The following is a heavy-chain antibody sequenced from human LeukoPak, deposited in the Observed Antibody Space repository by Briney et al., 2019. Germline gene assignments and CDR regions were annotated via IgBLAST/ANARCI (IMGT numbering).Heavy chain of an antibody. V-gene: IGHV3-23*01. CDR3: AKVKITMVRGVIIFDY. J-gene: IGHJ4*02. CDR2: ISGSGGST. CDR1: GFTFSSYS. Sequence: VGSQRLSCAASGFTFSSYSMSCVRQAPGKGLEWVSAISGSGGSTYYADSVKGRFTISRDNSKNTLYLQMNSLRAEDTAVYYCAKVKITMVRGVIIFDYWGQGTLVTVSS. D-gene: IGHD3-10*01.